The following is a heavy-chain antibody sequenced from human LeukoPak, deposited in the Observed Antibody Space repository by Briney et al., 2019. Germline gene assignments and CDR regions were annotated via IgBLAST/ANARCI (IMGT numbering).Heavy chain of an antibody. J-gene: IGHJ4*02. V-gene: IGHV1-2*02. Sequence: ASVEVSCKASGYTFTGYYMNWVRQAPGQGLEWMGWINPNSGGTNYAQKFQGRVTMTGDTSISTAYMELSSLRSDDTAVYYCASRKQQLVRSGHSFDYWGQGTLVTVSS. D-gene: IGHD6-13*01. CDR1: GYTFTGYY. CDR2: INPNSGGT. CDR3: ASRKQQLVRSGHSFDY.